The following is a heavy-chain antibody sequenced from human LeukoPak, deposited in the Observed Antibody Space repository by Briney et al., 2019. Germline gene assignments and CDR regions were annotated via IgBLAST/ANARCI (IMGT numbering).Heavy chain of an antibody. Sequence: SETLSLTCTVSGGSISSGDYYWSWIRQPPGKGLEWIGYIYYSGSTYYNPSLKSRVTISVDTSKNQFSLKLSSVTAADTAVYYCARGKTYSSSWYPFNHWFDYWGQGTLVTVSS. CDR3: ARGKTYSSSWYPFNHWFDY. V-gene: IGHV4-30-4*02. J-gene: IGHJ4*02. CDR1: GGSISSGDYY. CDR2: IYYSGST. D-gene: IGHD6-13*01.